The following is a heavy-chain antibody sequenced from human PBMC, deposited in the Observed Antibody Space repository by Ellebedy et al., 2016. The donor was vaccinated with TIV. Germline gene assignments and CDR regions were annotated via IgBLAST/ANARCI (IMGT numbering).Heavy chain of an antibody. J-gene: IGHJ4*02. CDR3: AGVEMAMGY. D-gene: IGHD5-24*01. Sequence: SETLSLTXTVSGGSISSYYWSWIRQPPGKGLEWIGYIYYSGSTNYNPSLKSRVTISVDTSKNQFSLKLSSVTAADTAVYYCAGVEMAMGYWGQGTLVTVSS. CDR2: IYYSGST. CDR1: GGSISSYY. V-gene: IGHV4-59*08.